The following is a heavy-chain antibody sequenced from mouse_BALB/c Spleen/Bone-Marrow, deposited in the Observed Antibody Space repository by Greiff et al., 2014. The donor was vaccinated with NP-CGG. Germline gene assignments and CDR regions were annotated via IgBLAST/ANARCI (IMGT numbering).Heavy chain of an antibody. D-gene: IGHD1-1*01. CDR1: GYTFTSYV. V-gene: IGHV1-14*01. CDR2: INPYNDGT. CDR3: ARSEYFGSSYDY. Sequence: EVKLQESGPELVKPGASVKMSCKASGYTFTSYVMHWMKQKPGQGLEWIGYINPYNDGTKYNETFKGKATLTSDKSYSTAYMDLSSLTSEDSAVYFCARSEYFGSSYDYWGQGTTLTVSS. J-gene: IGHJ2*01.